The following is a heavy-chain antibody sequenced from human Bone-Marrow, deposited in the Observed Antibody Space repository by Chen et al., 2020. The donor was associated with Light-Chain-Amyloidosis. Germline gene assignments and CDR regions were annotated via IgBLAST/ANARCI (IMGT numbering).Heavy chain of an antibody. CDR3: ATWSQRIGAFDI. D-gene: IGHD2-15*01. J-gene: IGHJ3*02. Sequence: QLVESGGDLIQPGGSLRLSCAASGFSVTDYHMNWVRRAPGKGLEWVSLMYNSGSTYYTDSVKGRFIISGDTSRNTLNLQMHNLRAEDTAVYYCATWSQRIGAFDIWGQGTTVTVSS. CDR1: GFSVTDYH. CDR2: MYNSGST. V-gene: IGHV3-53*01.